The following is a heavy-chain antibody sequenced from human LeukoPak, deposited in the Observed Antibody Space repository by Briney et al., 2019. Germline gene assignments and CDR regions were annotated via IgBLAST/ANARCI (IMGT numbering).Heavy chain of an antibody. CDR2: IFYSGTT. CDR3: ARHEVVPPHYFDS. V-gene: IGHV4-39*01. J-gene: IGHJ4*02. CDR1: RRYITSSSYY. Sequence: PSETLSLTCTVSRRYITSSSYYWSWIRQPPGKGLEWIGSIFYSGTTYYNPSLKSRVTLFIDTSKNQFSMKVTSVTAADTAVYFCARHEVVPPHYFDSWGLGTWVTVSS. D-gene: IGHD2-8*01.